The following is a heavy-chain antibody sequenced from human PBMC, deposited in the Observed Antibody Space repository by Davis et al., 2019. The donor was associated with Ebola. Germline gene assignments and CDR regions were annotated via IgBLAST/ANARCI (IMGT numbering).Heavy chain of an antibody. Sequence: PGGSLRLSCAVSGIPFSSNTMNWVRQAPGKGLEWVASITGSSTFINYADSVKGRFTISRNNADNSVFLQMNSLRADDTAVYYCAKDFSNSRQLDYWGQGTLVTVSS. CDR3: AKDFSNSRQLDY. V-gene: IGHV3-21*01. CDR1: GIPFSSNT. CDR2: ITGSSTFI. J-gene: IGHJ4*02. D-gene: IGHD6-6*01.